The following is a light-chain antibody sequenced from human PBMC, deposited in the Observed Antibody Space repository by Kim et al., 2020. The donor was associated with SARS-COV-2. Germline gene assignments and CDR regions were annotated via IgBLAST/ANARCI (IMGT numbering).Light chain of an antibody. CDR3: NSRDSSGHLLFWV. Sequence: SSELTQDPAVSVALGQTVRITCQGDSLRSYYASWYQQKPGQAPVLVIYGKNNRPSGIPDRFSGSSSGNTASLTITGAQAEDEADYYCNSRDSSGHLLFWV. CDR2: GKN. CDR1: SLRSYY. V-gene: IGLV3-19*01. J-gene: IGLJ3*02.